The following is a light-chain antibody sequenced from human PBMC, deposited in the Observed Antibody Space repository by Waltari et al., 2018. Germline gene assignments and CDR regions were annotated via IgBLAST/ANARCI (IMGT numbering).Light chain of an antibody. CDR3: QQYGSSPL. Sequence: DIVMTQSPLSLPVTPGGPASVHCRSSQSLLHSKGSNNLDWYLQKPGQSPQLLIYGASSRATGIPDRFSGSGSGTDFTLTISRLEPEDFAVYYCQQYGSSPLFGQGTKLEIK. J-gene: IGKJ2*01. CDR1: QSLLHSKGSNN. V-gene: IGKV2-28*01. CDR2: GAS.